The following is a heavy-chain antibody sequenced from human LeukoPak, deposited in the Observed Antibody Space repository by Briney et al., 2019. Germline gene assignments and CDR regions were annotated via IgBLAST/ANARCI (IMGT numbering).Heavy chain of an antibody. Sequence: PGGSLRLSCAASGFTFSNYAMTWVRQAPGKGLEWVSPLSGSGGSTYYADSVKGRFTISRDNSKNTLYLQMNSLRAEDTAVYYCAKDGSSGYYYSAFDIWGQGTMVTVSS. CDR1: GFTFSNYA. J-gene: IGHJ3*02. CDR2: LSGSGGST. D-gene: IGHD3-22*01. V-gene: IGHV3-23*01. CDR3: AKDGSSGYYYSAFDI.